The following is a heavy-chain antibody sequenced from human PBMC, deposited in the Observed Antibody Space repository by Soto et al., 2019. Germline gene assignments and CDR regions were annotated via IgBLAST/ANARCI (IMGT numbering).Heavy chain of an antibody. D-gene: IGHD3-9*01. CDR3: ARGMTGYYPPHYYYGMDV. J-gene: IGHJ6*02. CDR2: IIPIFGTA. Sequence: SVKVSCTASGGTFSSYAISWVRQAPGQGLEWMGGIIPIFGTANYAQKFQGRVTITADESTSTAYMELSSLRSEDTAVYYCARGMTGYYPPHYYYGMDVWGQGTTVTVSS. CDR1: GGTFSSYA. V-gene: IGHV1-69*13.